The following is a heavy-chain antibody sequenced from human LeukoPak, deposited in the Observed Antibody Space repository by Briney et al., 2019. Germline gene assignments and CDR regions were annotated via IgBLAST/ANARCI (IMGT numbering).Heavy chain of an antibody. CDR2: IRSKANSYAT. CDR1: GFTFSGSA. Sequence: PGGSLRLSCAASGFTFSGSAMHWVRQASGKGLEWVGRIRSKANSYATAYAASVKGRFTISRDDSKNTAYLQMNSLKTEDTAVYYCTRHTQIYSVVVTSGGAFDIWGQGTMVTVSS. D-gene: IGHD2-21*02. V-gene: IGHV3-73*01. CDR3: TRHTQIYSVVVTSGGAFDI. J-gene: IGHJ3*02.